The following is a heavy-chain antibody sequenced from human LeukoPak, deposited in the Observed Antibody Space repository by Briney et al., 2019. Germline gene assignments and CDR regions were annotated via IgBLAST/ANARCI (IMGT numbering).Heavy chain of an antibody. CDR1: GYTFTSYG. V-gene: IGHV1-18*01. Sequence: GASVKVSCKASGYTFTSYGISWVRQAPGQGLEWMGWISAYNGNTNYAQKLQGRVTMTTDTSTSTAYMELRSLRSDDTAVYYCARDVPPMPPTLLGYFERTYYFDYWGQGTLVTVSS. J-gene: IGHJ4*02. D-gene: IGHD3-22*01. CDR2: ISAYNGNT. CDR3: ARDVPPMPPTLLGYFERTYYFDY.